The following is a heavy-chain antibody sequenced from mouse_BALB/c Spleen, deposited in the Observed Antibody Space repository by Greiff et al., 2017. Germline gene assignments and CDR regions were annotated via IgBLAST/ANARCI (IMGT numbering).Heavy chain of an antibody. CDR3: AKWSDGYLFDY. D-gene: IGHD2-3*01. J-gene: IGHJ2*01. CDR2: IWGDGST. V-gene: IGHV2-3*01. Sequence: VQGVESGPGLVAPSQSLSITCTVSGFSLTSYGVSWVRQPPGKGLEWLGVIWGDGSTNYHSALISRLSISKDNSKSQVFFKMNSLQADDTAIYYCAKWSDGYLFDYWGQGTTLTVSS. CDR1: GFSLTSYG.